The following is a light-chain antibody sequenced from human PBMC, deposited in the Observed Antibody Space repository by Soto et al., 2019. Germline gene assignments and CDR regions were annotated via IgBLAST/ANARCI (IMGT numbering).Light chain of an antibody. CDR1: SSNIGNNY. V-gene: IGLV1-51*02. J-gene: IGLJ2*01. CDR2: ENN. CDR3: GTWDSSLSGYVV. Sequence: QSVLTQPPSVSAAPGQTVTISCSGSSSNIGNNYVSWYQQLPETAPKLLIYENNKRPSGIPDRFSGSKSGTSATLGITGLQTGDEADYYCGTWDSSLSGYVVFGGGTKLTVL.